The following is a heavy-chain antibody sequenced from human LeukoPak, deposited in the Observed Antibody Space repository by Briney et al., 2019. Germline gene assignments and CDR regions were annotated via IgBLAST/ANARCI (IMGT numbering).Heavy chain of an antibody. J-gene: IGHJ3*02. CDR1: GGTFSSYA. CDR2: IIPIFGTA. D-gene: IGHD2-15*01. Sequence: SVKVSCKASGGTFSSYAISWVRQAPGQGLEWMGGIIPIFGTANYAQKFQGRVTITADESTSTAYMELSSLRSEDTAVYYCARDSCGVYCSGLDAFDIWGQGTMVTVSS. CDR3: ARDSCGVYCSGLDAFDI. V-gene: IGHV1-69*01.